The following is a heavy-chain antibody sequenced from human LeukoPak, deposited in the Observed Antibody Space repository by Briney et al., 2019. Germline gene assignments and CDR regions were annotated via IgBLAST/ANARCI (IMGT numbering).Heavy chain of an antibody. J-gene: IGHJ4*02. Sequence: GGSLRLSCAASGFTFSSYGMHWVRQAPGKGLEWVAFIRYDGSNKYYADSVKGRFTISRDNSKNTLYLQMNSLRAEDTAVYYCAKDRALDYGDYYFDYWGQGTLVTVSS. CDR3: AKDRALDYGDYYFDY. CDR1: GFTFSSYG. CDR2: IRYDGSNK. D-gene: IGHD4-17*01. V-gene: IGHV3-30*02.